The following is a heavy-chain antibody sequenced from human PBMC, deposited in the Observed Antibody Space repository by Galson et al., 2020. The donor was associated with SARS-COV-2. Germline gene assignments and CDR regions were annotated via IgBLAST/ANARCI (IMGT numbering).Heavy chain of an antibody. Sequence: TGGSLRLSCAASGFTFSSYAMHWVRQAPGKGLEWVAVISYDGSNKYYADSVKGRFTISRDNSKNTLYLQMNSLRAEDTAVYYCARVWAADYYYYGMDVWGQGTTVTVSS. J-gene: IGHJ6*02. D-gene: IGHD3-16*01. CDR1: GFTFSSYA. CDR2: ISYDGSNK. CDR3: ARVWAADYYYYGMDV. V-gene: IGHV3-30-3*01.